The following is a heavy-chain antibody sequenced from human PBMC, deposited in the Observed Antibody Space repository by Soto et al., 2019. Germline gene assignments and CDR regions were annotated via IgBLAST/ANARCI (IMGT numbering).Heavy chain of an antibody. CDR2: IYYSGST. J-gene: IGHJ4*02. CDR3: ARGGWRHIDY. CDR1: GGSISSYY. D-gene: IGHD3-3*01. V-gene: IGHV4-59*08. Sequence: TSETLSLTCTVAGGSISSYYWSWIRQPPGKGLEWIGYIYYSGSTDYDPSLKSRVTISVDTSKNQFSLKLSSVTAADTAVYYCARGGWRHIDYWGQGTLVTVS.